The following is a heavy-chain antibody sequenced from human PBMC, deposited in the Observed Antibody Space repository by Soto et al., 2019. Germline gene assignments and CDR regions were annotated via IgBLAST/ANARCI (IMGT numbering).Heavy chain of an antibody. V-gene: IGHV1-8*02. J-gene: IGHJ6*02. CDR2: MNPNSGNT. CDR3: ASPVALSYYYYGMDV. Sequence: ASVKVSCKASGYTFTSYDINWVRQATGQGLEWMGWMNPNSGNTGYAQKFQGRVTMTRNTSISTAYMELSSLRSEDTAVYYCASPVALSYYYYGMDVWGQGTPVPVS. CDR1: GYTFTSYD.